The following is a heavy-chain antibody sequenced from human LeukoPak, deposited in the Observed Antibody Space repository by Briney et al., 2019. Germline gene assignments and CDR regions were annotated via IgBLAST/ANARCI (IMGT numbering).Heavy chain of an antibody. CDR1: GFTFRDYY. CDR3: ARALSGSSSGYYYYGMDV. J-gene: IGHJ6*02. D-gene: IGHD6-6*01. V-gene: IGHV3-11*01. Sequence: GGSLRLSCAASGFTFRDYYMSWIRQAPGKGLEWISHISRGGSTIYYADSVKGRFTISRDNAKNSLYLQMDSLRVEDTAMYYCARALSGSSSGYYYYGMDVWGQGTTVTVSS. CDR2: ISRGGSTI.